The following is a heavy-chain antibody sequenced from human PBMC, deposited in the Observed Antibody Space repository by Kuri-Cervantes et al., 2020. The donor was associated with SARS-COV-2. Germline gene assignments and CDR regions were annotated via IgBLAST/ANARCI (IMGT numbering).Heavy chain of an antibody. CDR3: ARGPLRSSSWSVLGAYYYYYMDV. V-gene: IGHV1-69*13. CDR1: GYTFTSYD. J-gene: IGHJ6*03. D-gene: IGHD6-13*01. Sequence: SVKVSCKASGYTFTSYDISWVRQAPGQGLEWMGGIIPIFGTANYAQKFQGRVTITADESTSTAYMELSSLRSEDTAVYYCARGPLRSSSWSVLGAYYYYYMDVWGKGTTVTVSS. CDR2: IIPIFGTA.